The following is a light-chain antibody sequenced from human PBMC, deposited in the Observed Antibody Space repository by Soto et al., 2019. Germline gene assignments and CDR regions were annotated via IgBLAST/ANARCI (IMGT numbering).Light chain of an antibody. CDR1: NSDVRIYDY. J-gene: IGLJ2*01. CDR3: GSYTATVPRVV. CDR2: EVS. V-gene: IGLV2-14*01. Sequence: QSALTQPASVSGSPGQSITISCTGANSDVRIYDYASWYQQHPGKAPKLIIYEVSNRPSWVSNRFSGFKSGNTASLTISGLQPEDEADYYCGSYTATVPRVVFGGGTKLTVL.